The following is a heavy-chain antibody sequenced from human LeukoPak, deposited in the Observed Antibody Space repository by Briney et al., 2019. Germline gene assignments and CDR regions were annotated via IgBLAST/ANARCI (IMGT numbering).Heavy chain of an antibody. D-gene: IGHD3-3*02. CDR2: INSDGSST. CDR3: ARDPGSTGLAVDY. J-gene: IGHJ4*02. Sequence: GGSLRLSCAASGFTFSSYWMHWVRQAPGKGLVWVSRINSDGSSTSHADSVKGRFTISRDNAKNTLYLQMNSLRAEDTAVYYCARDPGSTGLAVDYWGQGTLVTVSS. CDR1: GFTFSSYW. V-gene: IGHV3-74*01.